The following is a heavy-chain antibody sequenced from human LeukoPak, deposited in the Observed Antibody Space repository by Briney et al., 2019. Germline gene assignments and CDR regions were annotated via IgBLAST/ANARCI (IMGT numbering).Heavy chain of an antibody. J-gene: IGHJ4*02. CDR2: ISGSGGST. D-gene: IGHD3-22*01. Sequence: PGGSLRLSCAASGFTFSSYAMSWVRQAPGKGLEWVSAISGSGGSTYYADSVKGRFTISRDNSKNTLYLQMNSLRAEDTAVYYCATTFFYYYDSSGYAFGDYWGQGTLVTVSS. CDR3: ATTFFYYYDSSGYAFGDY. V-gene: IGHV3-23*01. CDR1: GFTFSSYA.